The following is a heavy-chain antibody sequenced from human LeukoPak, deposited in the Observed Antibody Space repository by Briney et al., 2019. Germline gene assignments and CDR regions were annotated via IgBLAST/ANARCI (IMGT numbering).Heavy chain of an antibody. CDR3: ARHRYTSSSSYFDF. J-gene: IGHJ4*02. CDR2: IYSSGST. V-gene: IGHV4-59*08. Sequence: SETLSLTCTVSGGSISGYYWTWIRQPPGKGLEWIGYIYSSGSTNYNPSLKSRVTISVDTSKNQFSLRLSSVTAADTAVYYRARHRYTSSSSYFDFWGQGTLVTVSS. D-gene: IGHD6-6*01. CDR1: GGSISGYY.